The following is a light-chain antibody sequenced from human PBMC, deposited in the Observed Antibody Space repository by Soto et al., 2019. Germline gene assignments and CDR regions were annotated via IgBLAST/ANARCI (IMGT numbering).Light chain of an antibody. CDR2: DVS. J-gene: IGLJ3*02. CDR3: SSYTSSSTSWV. CDR1: SSDVGGYNY. V-gene: IGLV2-14*01. Sequence: QSALTQPASVSGSPGQSITISCTGTSSDVGGYNYVSWYQQHPGKAPKLMIYDVSNRPSGVSNRFSGPKSGNTASLTISGLQAEDEADYYCSSYTSSSTSWVFGGGTQLTVL.